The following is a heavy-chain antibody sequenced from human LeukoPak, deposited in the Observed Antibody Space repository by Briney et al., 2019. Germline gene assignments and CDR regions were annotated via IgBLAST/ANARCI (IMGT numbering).Heavy chain of an antibody. CDR2: ISSSGSTI. Sequence: KPGGSLRLSCAASGFTFSDYYMSWIRQAPGKGLEWVSYISSSGSTIYYADSVKGRFTISRDNAKNSLYLQMNSLRAEDTALYYCAREWMGYSSSRRDYYYYMDVWGKGTTVTVSS. J-gene: IGHJ6*03. D-gene: IGHD6-13*01. V-gene: IGHV3-11*04. CDR3: AREWMGYSSSRRDYYYYMDV. CDR1: GFTFSDYY.